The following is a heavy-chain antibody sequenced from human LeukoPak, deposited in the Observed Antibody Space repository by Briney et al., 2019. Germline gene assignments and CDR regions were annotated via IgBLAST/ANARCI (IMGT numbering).Heavy chain of an antibody. CDR1: GFTFSSYA. CDR2: ISYDGSNE. CDR3: AKNSRCSGGSCYSGAEYFQH. V-gene: IGHV3-30-3*02. Sequence: GGSLRLSCEASGFTFSSYAMHWARQAPGKGLEWVAVISYDGSNEYYADSVKGRFTISRDNSKNTLYLQMNSLRAEDTAVYYCAKNSRCSGGSCYSGAEYFQHWGQGTLVTVSS. J-gene: IGHJ1*01. D-gene: IGHD2-15*01.